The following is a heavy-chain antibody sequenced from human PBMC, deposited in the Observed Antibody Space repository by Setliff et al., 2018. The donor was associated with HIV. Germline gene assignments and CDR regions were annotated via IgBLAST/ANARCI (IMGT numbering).Heavy chain of an antibody. Sequence: SVKVSCKTSGGTFSSYAISWVRQAPGQGLEWMGGIIPMFDAPNYAQKFQGRVTIAADESTSTAYMELSSLRSEDSAVYFCARPIRAAAGNDAFHVWGQGTMVTVS. CDR3: ARPIRAAAGNDAFHV. CDR1: GGTFSSYA. V-gene: IGHV1-69*13. J-gene: IGHJ3*01. D-gene: IGHD6-13*01. CDR2: IIPMFDAP.